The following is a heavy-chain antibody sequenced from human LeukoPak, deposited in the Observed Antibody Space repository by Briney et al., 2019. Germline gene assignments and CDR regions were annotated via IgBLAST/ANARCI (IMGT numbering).Heavy chain of an antibody. V-gene: IGHV4-34*01. D-gene: IGHD6-6*01. Sequence: SATLSLTCAVCGGSFSGYYWSWIRQPQGKGLEWIGEINHSGSTNYNPSLKSRVTISVDTSKNQFSLKLSSVTAADTAVYYCARAPFAIAARAGFDYWGQGTLVTVSS. CDR2: INHSGST. J-gene: IGHJ4*02. CDR1: GGSFSGYY. CDR3: ARAPFAIAARAGFDY.